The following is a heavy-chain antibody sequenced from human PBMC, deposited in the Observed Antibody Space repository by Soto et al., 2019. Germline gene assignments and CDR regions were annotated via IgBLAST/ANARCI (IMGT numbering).Heavy chain of an antibody. CDR2: ISGSGGRS. CDR3: AKAYFVWSSEQPYYFDY. CDR1: GFTFSNYA. J-gene: IGHJ4*02. Sequence: EVQLLDSGGGLVQPGGSLRLSCAASGFTFSNYAMTWVRQGPGKGLECVSGISGSGGRSYYADSVKGRFTISRDNSKSQLYLQMNSLRAEDTAVYYCAKAYFVWSSEQPYYFDYWGQGTLVTVSS. V-gene: IGHV3-23*01. D-gene: IGHD3-16*01.